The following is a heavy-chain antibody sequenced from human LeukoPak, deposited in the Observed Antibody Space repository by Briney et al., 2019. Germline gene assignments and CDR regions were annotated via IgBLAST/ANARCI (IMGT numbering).Heavy chain of an antibody. Sequence: GGSLRLSCAASGFTFSSYAMHWVRQAPGKGLDYVSAISSNGGSTFYANSVKGRFTISRDNSKNTLYLQMGSLRPDDMAVYYYASMVRDYFEYWGQGALVTVSS. CDR3: ASMVRDYFEY. CDR2: ISSNGGST. D-gene: IGHD3-10*01. CDR1: GFTFSSYA. V-gene: IGHV3-64*01. J-gene: IGHJ4*02.